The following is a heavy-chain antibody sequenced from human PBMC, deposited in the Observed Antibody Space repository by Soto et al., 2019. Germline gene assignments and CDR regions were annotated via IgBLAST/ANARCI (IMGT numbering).Heavy chain of an antibody. J-gene: IGHJ6*02. V-gene: IGHV4-31*03. CDR3: ARDLRFRGFYGMDV. CDR2: IYYSGST. CDR1: GGSISSGGYY. Sequence: QVQLQESGPGLVKPSQTLSLTCTVSGGSISSGGYYWSWIRQHPGKGLEWIGYIYYSGSTYYNPSLKRRVTITVDASKNQFSLKLSCVTAADTAVYYCARDLRFRGFYGMDVWGQGTTVTVSS. D-gene: IGHD3-10*01.